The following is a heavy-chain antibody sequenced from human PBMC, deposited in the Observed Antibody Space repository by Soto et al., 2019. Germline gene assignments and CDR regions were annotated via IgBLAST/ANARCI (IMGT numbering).Heavy chain of an antibody. CDR1: GFTFTSSA. V-gene: IGHV1-58*01. CDR3: AADYDFWSGSNYYGMDV. CDR2: IVVGSGNT. D-gene: IGHD3-3*01. J-gene: IGHJ6*02. Sequence: SVKVSCKASGFTFTSSAVQWVRQARGQRLEWIGWIVVGSGNTNYAQKFQGRVTITRDMSTSTAYMELSSLRSDDTAVYYCAADYDFWSGSNYYGMDVWGQGTTVTVSS.